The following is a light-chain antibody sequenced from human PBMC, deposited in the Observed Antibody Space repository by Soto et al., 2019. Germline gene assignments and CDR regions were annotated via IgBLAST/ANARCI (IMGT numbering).Light chain of an antibody. Sequence: QSALTQPPSASRSPGQSVTVSCTGTSSDVGGYNYVSWYQQHPGKAPKLMIYEVSKRPSGVPDRFSGSKSGNTASLTVSGLQAEDEADYYCSSYAGRNISFGGGTKLTVL. CDR2: EVS. V-gene: IGLV2-8*02. CDR1: SSDVGGYNY. CDR3: SSYAGRNIS. J-gene: IGLJ2*01.